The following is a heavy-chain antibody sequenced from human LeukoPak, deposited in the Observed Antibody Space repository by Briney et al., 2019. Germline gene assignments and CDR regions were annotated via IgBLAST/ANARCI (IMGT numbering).Heavy chain of an antibody. D-gene: IGHD4-17*01. CDR3: ARDFGYGDYFFDD. J-gene: IGHJ4*02. Sequence: SETLSLTCTVSGGSISSYYWSWIRQPAGEGLEWIGRLHTSGSTHYNPSLKSRVTMSVDTSKNQFSLKLSSVAAADTAVYYCARDFGYGDYFFDDWGQGTLVTVSS. CDR1: GGSISSYY. V-gene: IGHV4-4*07. CDR2: LHTSGST.